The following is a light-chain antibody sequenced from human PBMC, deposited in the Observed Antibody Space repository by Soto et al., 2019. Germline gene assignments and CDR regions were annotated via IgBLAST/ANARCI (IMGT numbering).Light chain of an antibody. CDR1: SSDVGRYNR. J-gene: IGLJ2*01. V-gene: IGLV2-8*01. CDR3: CSFTGTTIWV. Sequence: QSALTQPPSASGSPGQSVTISCTGTSSDVGRYNRVSWYQHYPGKAPKLMIYEVNKRPSEVPDRFSGSKSGNTASLTVSGLQAEDEADYYCCSFTGTTIWVFGGGTKLTVL. CDR2: EVN.